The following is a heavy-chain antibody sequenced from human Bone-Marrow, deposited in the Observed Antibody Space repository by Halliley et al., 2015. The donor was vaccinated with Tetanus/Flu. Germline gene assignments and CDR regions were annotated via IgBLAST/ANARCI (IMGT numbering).Heavy chain of an antibody. CDR3: ARRYGESHLYGMDV. Sequence: SFINYRGTNIYYADSVKGRFTISRANSKNSVYLQMTSLSAGDTAVYYCARRYGESHLYGMDVWGQGTTVIVSS. D-gene: IGHD2-15*01. J-gene: IGHJ6*02. CDR2: INYRGTNI. V-gene: IGHV3-21*01.